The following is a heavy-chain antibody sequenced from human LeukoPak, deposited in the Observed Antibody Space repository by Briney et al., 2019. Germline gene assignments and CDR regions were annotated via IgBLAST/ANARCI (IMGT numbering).Heavy chain of an antibody. CDR1: GESFSGYY. D-gene: IGHD6-13*01. CDR2: INHSGST. Sequence: PSETLSLTCAVYGESFSGYYWSWIRQPPGRGLEWTGEINHSGSTSYSASLKSRVTISVDTSKNQFSLKLNSVTAADTAVYYCARGDIAAGGAPFDYWGQGTLVTVSS. V-gene: IGHV4-34*01. CDR3: ARGDIAAGGAPFDY. J-gene: IGHJ4*02.